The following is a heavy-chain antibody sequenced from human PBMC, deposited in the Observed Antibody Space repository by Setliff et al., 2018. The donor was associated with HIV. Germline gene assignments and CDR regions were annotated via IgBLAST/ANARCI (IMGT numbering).Heavy chain of an antibody. Sequence: GGSLRLSCAASGFTFDDYTMHWVRQAPGNGLEWVSLISWDGDMTYYADSVKGRFTISRDNSKNSLYLQMNSLTTEDTGLYYCAKDGWGYDYVGAYYFDYWGQGTPVTVSS. D-gene: IGHD5-12*01. CDR3: AKDGWGYDYVGAYYFDY. CDR2: ISWDGDMT. J-gene: IGHJ4*02. CDR1: GFTFDDYT. V-gene: IGHV3-43*01.